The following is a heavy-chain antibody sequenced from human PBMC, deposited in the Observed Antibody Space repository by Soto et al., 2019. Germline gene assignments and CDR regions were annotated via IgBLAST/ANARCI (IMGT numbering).Heavy chain of an antibody. Sequence: SETLSLTCTVSARSISSSSYYWGWIRQPPGKGLEWIGGIYYSGNAYYNPSLKSRVTISVDTAKNQFSLKLSSVTAADTAVYYCARVAVAGTRVDYWGQGTLVTVSS. CDR1: ARSISSSSYY. V-gene: IGHV4-39*07. CDR2: IYYSGNA. J-gene: IGHJ4*02. CDR3: ARVAVAGTRVDY. D-gene: IGHD6-19*01.